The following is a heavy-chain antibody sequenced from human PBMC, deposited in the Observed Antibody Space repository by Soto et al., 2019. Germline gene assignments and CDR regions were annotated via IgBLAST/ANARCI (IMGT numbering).Heavy chain of an antibody. CDR1: GFTFRNAW. CDR2: IKSKTDGGTT. Sequence: EVQLVESGGGLVEPGGSLRLSCAASGFTFRNAWMNWVRQVPGKGLEWVGRIKSKTDGGTTDYSAPVKGRFIISRDDPXXXXXXXXXXXXXXXXXXXXXXXXXXXXXXXXFDIWGQGTMVTVSS. V-gene: IGHV3-15*07. CDR3: XXXXXXXXXXXFDI. J-gene: IGHJ3*02.